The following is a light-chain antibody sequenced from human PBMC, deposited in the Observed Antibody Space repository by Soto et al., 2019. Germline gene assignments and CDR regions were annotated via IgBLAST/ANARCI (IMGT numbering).Light chain of an antibody. CDR1: SSDVGGYNY. Sequence: QSVLTQPASVSGSPGQSITISCTGSSSDVGGYNYVSWYQQHPGKAPKLMIYEVSNRPSGISNRFSGSKSGNTASLTLSGLQAEDEADYYCSSYTSSSTLVFXGGTQLTVL. CDR3: SSYTSSSTLV. J-gene: IGLJ2*01. V-gene: IGLV2-14*01. CDR2: EVS.